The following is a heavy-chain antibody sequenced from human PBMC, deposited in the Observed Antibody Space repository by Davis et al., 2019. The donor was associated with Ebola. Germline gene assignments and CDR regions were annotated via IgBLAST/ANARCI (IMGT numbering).Heavy chain of an antibody. CDR2: ISAYNGNT. V-gene: IGHV1-18*01. Sequence: ASVKVSCKASGYTFTSYGISWVRQAPGQGLEWMGWISAYNGNTNYAQKLQGRVTMTTDTSTSTAYMELRSLRSDDTAVYYCAREGVVPAADIYYYYYYGMDVWGQGTTVTVSS. J-gene: IGHJ6*02. CDR3: AREGVVPAADIYYYYYYGMDV. CDR1: GYTFTSYG. D-gene: IGHD2-2*01.